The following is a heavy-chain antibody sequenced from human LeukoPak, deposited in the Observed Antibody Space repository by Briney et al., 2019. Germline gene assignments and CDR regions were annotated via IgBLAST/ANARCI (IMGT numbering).Heavy chain of an antibody. V-gene: IGHV1-69*01. CDR1: GGTFSSYA. CDR2: IIPIFATA. Sequence: GSSVTVSCKASGGTFSSYAISWVRQAPGQGLEWMGGIIPIFATANYAQKFQGRVTITADESTSTAYMELSSLRSEDTAVYYCARRARSGDYHIFDYWGQGTLVTVSS. D-gene: IGHD4-17*01. CDR3: ARRARSGDYHIFDY. J-gene: IGHJ4*02.